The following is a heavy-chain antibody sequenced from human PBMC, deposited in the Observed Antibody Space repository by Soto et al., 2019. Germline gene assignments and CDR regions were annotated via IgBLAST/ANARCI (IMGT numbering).Heavy chain of an antibody. CDR1: GFTVSSRY. CDR3: VRDDGASPYDL. Sequence: EVQVVESGGGLVQPGGSLRLSCAASGFTVSSRYMSWVRQAPGKGLEWVSVIFSDGGTSYADSVKGRFAISRDNSKNTLYLQMSSLRAEDTAVYYCVRDDGASPYDLWGQGTLVTVSS. D-gene: IGHD3-16*01. J-gene: IGHJ5*02. CDR2: IFSDGGT. V-gene: IGHV3-66*01.